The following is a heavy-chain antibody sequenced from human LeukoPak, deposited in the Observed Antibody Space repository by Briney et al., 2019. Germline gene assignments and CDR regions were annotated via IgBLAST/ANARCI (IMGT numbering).Heavy chain of an antibody. CDR1: GYTFTSYY. CDR2: INPSGGST. D-gene: IGHD2-15*01. V-gene: IGHV1-46*01. J-gene: IGHJ4*02. CDR3: ARDSPHCSGGSCYASYYFDY. Sequence: GASVKVSCKASGYTFTSYYMHWVRQAPGQGLEWMGIINPSGGSTSYAQKFQGRVTMTRDTSTSTVYMELSSLRSEDTAVYYCARDSPHCSGGSCYASYYFDYWGQGTLVTVSS.